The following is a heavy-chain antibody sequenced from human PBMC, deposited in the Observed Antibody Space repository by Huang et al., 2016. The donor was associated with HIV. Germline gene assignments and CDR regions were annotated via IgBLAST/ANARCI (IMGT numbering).Heavy chain of an antibody. CDR3: ARTEMEYYYGSSGYYPDY. D-gene: IGHD3-22*01. CDR2: ISGCSSNI. Sequence: EVQLVESGGGLVKPGGSLRLSCAASGFTFSSYSMNWVRQAPGRGLEGVSYISGCSSNIYDAHAVKGRFTISRDNAKSSLYLQLNSLRAEDTAVYYCARTEMEYYYGSSGYYPDYWGQGTLVSVSS. CDR1: GFTFSSYS. V-gene: IGHV3-48*01. J-gene: IGHJ4*02.